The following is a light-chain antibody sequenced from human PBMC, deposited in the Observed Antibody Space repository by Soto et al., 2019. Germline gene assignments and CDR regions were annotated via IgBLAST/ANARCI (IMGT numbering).Light chain of an antibody. V-gene: IGKV3-15*01. CDR1: QSISTN. CDR3: QQYNNWPPCT. J-gene: IGKJ2*02. Sequence: EVVMTQSPATLSVSPGEKATLSCRASQSISTNLAWYQQKPGQAPSLLIYGASTRATGVPDRFSGGGSGTEFTLTISSLQSEDFAVYYCQQYNNWPPCTFGQGTKLEIK. CDR2: GAS.